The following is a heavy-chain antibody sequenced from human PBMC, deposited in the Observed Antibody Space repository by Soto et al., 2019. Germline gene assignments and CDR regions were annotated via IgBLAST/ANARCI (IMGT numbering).Heavy chain of an antibody. CDR3: ARVRSGWGIDY. V-gene: IGHV4-30-2*01. CDR2: IYHSGST. J-gene: IGHJ4*02. CDR1: GGSISSGGYS. Sequence: QLQLQESGSGLVKPSQTLSLTCAVSGGSISSGGYSWSWIRQPPGKGLEYIGYIYHSGSTYYNPSLKSRVTISVDRSKNQFSLKLSSVTAADAAVYYCARVRSGWGIDYWGQGTLVTVSS. D-gene: IGHD6-19*01.